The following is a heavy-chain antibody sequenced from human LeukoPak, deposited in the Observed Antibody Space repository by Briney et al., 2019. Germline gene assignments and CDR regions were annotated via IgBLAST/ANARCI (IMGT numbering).Heavy chain of an antibody. CDR2: IYHSGST. V-gene: IGHV4-59*01. CDR1: GGSISTYY. CDR3: ARGGAARLHFQN. D-gene: IGHD6-6*01. Sequence: PSETLSLTCTVSGGSISTYYWNWIRQPPGKGLEWIGYIYHSGSTNYNPSLQSRVTISEDTSKNQFSLNLNSVTAADTAVYYCARGGAARLHFQNWGQGTLVTVSS. J-gene: IGHJ1*01.